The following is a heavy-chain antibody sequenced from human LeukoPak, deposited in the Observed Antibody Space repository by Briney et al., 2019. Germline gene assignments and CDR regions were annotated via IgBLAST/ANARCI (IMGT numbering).Heavy chain of an antibody. J-gene: IGHJ3*02. V-gene: IGHV4-61*02. CDR3: ARDSLTGDAFDI. D-gene: IGHD7-27*01. Sequence: SQTLSLTCTVSGGSISSGSYYWSWIRQPAGKGLEWIGRIYTSGRTNYNPSLKSRVTISVDTSKNQFSLKLSSVTAADTAVYYCARDSLTGDAFDIRGQGTMVTVSS. CDR1: GGSISSGSYY. CDR2: IYTSGRT.